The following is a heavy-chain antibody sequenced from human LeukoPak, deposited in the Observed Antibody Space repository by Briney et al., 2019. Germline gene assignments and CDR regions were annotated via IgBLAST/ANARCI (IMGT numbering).Heavy chain of an antibody. CDR1: GLTFGFTFSSYT. CDR2: ISSSSGTI. J-gene: IGHJ3*02. Sequence: GGSLRLSCAASGLTFGFTFSSYTMNWVRQAPGKGLEWVSYISSSSGTIYYADSVKGRFTISRDNAKNSLYLQMNSLRAEDTAVYYCAREYYYDSSGYEDHDAFDIWGQGTMVTVSS. V-gene: IGHV3-48*01. D-gene: IGHD3-22*01. CDR3: AREYYYDSSGYEDHDAFDI.